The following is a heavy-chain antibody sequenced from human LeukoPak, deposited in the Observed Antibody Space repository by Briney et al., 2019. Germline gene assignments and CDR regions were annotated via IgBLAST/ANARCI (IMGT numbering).Heavy chain of an antibody. J-gene: IGHJ4*02. CDR2: IKPDSGGT. CDR1: GYTFTGHY. CDR3: ATVVGGITCDY. V-gene: IGHV1-2*02. Sequence: ASVKLSCKASGYTFTGHYLHWVRQAPGQGLEWMGWIKPDSGGTSYAQKFQGRVTMTRDTYICTAYLELNSLRSDDADVYYCATVVGGITCDYLGQGTRVTVSS. D-gene: IGHD2-15*01.